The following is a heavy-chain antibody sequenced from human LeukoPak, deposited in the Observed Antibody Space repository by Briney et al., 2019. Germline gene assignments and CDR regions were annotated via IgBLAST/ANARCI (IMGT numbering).Heavy chain of an antibody. CDR3: ARDPRYSSSWYLDY. Sequence: ASVKVSCKASGYTFTGYYMHWVRQAPGQGLEWMGWINPNSGGTNYAQKFQGRVTMTRDTSISTAYMELSRPRSDDTAVYYCARDPRYSSSWYLDYWGQGTLVTVSS. V-gene: IGHV1-2*02. CDR2: INPNSGGT. J-gene: IGHJ4*02. D-gene: IGHD6-13*01. CDR1: GYTFTGYY.